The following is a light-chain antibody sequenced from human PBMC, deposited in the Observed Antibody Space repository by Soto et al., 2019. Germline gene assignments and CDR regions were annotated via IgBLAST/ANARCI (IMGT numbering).Light chain of an antibody. J-gene: IGKJ3*01. CDR3: QHRTNWPPIFT. Sequence: EIVLTQSPATLYLSPGERATLSCRASQSVSRYLAWYQQRPGQAPRLLIYDISNTATGIPARFSGSGSGTDFTLTISSLESEDFALYYCQHRTNWPPIFTFGPGTKVDIK. CDR1: QSVSRY. V-gene: IGKV3-11*01. CDR2: DIS.